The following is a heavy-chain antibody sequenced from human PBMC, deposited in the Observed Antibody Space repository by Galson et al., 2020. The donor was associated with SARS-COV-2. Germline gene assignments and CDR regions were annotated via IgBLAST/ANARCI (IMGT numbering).Heavy chain of an antibody. V-gene: IGHV1-24*01. CDR2: FDPEDGET. CDR3: ATAPPEFVVVTGGWFDP. CDR1: GYTLTELS. Sequence: ASVKVSCKVSGYTLTELSMNWVRQAPGKGLEWKGGFDPEDGETIYAQKYQGRVTMTEDTSTDTAYMELSSLRSEDTAVYYCATAPPEFVVVTGGWFDPWGQGTLVTVSS. D-gene: IGHD2-21*02. J-gene: IGHJ5*02.